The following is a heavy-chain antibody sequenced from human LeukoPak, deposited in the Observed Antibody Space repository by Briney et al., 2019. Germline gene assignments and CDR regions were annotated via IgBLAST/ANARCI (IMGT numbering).Heavy chain of an antibody. D-gene: IGHD3-3*01. CDR3: ARLYDFSHFDY. Sequence: SETLSLTCTVSGGSISSYYWSWIRQPPGKGLEWIGYIYYSGSTNYNPSLKSRVTISVDTSKNQFSLKLSSVTAADTAEYYCARLYDFSHFDYWGQGTLVTVSS. CDR1: GGSISSYY. V-gene: IGHV4-59*01. J-gene: IGHJ4*02. CDR2: IYYSGST.